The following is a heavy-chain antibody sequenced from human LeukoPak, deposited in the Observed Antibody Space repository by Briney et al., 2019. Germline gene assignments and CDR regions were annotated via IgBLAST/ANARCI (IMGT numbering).Heavy chain of an antibody. V-gene: IGHV1-69*13. Sequence: SVRVSCKASGSAFSGYTITWVRQAPGQGLEWVGGIITNLASTNYAQKFQGRVTISADDSTSTAYMQLRSLTSEDTAFYYCALAFSGYDRWFPEPPDQWGQGTLVTVSS. CDR1: GSAFSGYT. D-gene: IGHD5-12*01. CDR3: ALAFSGYDRWFPEPPDQ. J-gene: IGHJ4*02. CDR2: IITNLAST.